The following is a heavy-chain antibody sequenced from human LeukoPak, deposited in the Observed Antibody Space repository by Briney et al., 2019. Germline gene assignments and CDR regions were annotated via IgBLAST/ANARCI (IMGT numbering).Heavy chain of an antibody. CDR3: ARLHCTNGVCYSDH. V-gene: IGHV4-34*01. Sequence: SETLSLTCAVYGVSFSGYYWSWIRQPPGKGLEWIGEINHSGSTNYNPSLKSRVTISVDTSKNQFSLKLSSVTAADTAVYYCARLHCTNGVCYSDHWGQGTLVTVSS. CDR2: INHSGST. D-gene: IGHD2-8*01. CDR1: GVSFSGYY. J-gene: IGHJ4*02.